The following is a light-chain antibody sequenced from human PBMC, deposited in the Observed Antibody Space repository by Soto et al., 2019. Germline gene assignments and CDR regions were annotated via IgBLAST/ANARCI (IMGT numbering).Light chain of an antibody. CDR3: QQYDNLPT. CDR2: DAS. J-gene: IGKJ4*01. CDR1: QDISNY. Sequence: DIQMTQSPSSLSASVGDRVTITCQASQDISNYLNWYQQKPGKAPKLLIYDASNVETGVTSRFSGSGSGTDFTFTISSLQPEDIATYYCQQYDNLPTFGGGTKVEIK. V-gene: IGKV1-33*01.